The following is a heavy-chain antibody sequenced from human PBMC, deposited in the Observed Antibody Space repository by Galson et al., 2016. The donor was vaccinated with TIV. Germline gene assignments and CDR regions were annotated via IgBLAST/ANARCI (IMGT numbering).Heavy chain of an antibody. CDR2: FSNSDYT. J-gene: IGHJ6*02. Sequence: SLRLSCAASGFSVSDNYINWVRQAPGKGLEWVSIFSNSDYTNYADSVKGRFTISSDNSKNTVYLHMSRLRAEDTAVYYCARERRHCGDNCYFSYYFGMDVWGQGTTVTVSS. V-gene: IGHV3-53*05. D-gene: IGHD2-21*01. CDR3: ARERRHCGDNCYFSYYFGMDV. CDR1: GFSVSDNY.